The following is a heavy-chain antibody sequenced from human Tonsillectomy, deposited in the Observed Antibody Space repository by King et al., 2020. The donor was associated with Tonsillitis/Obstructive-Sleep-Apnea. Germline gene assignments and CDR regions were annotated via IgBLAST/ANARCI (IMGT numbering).Heavy chain of an antibody. Sequence: QLVQSGGGLVKPGGSLRLSCAASGFTFSSYSMNWVRQAPGKGLEWVSSISSSSSYIYYADSVKGRFTISRDNAKNSLYLQMNSLRAEDTAVYYCARGSGDCYNSYDYCGQGTLVTGSS. V-gene: IGHV3-21*01. J-gene: IGHJ4*02. CDR1: GFTFSSYS. CDR3: ARGSGDCYNSYDY. D-gene: IGHD5-24*01. CDR2: ISSSSSYI.